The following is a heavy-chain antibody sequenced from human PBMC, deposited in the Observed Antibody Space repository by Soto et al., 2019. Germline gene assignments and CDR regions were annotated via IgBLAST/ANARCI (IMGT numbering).Heavy chain of an antibody. CDR2: FDPEDGET. D-gene: IGHD3-3*01. J-gene: IGHJ3*02. Sequence: QVQLVQSGAEVKKPGASVKVSCKVSGYALTELSMHWVRQAPGKGLEWMGGFDPEDGETIYAQKFQGRVIMTDDTSTDTAYMELSSLRSEDTAVYYWVTGPPLLEWLSPGDAFDIWGQGTMVTVSS. CDR1: GYALTELS. CDR3: VTGPPLLEWLSPGDAFDI. V-gene: IGHV1-24*01.